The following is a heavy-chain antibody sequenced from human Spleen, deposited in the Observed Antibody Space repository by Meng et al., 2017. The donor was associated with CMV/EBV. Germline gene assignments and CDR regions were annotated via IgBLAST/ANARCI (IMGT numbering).Heavy chain of an antibody. CDR3: ASTYDFWSGYYPPYFDS. D-gene: IGHD3-3*01. V-gene: IGHV1-69*05. J-gene: IGHJ4*02. CDR1: TFRSYA. CDR2: IVHIFGTA. Sequence: TFRSYAISWVRQARGQGLEWMGGIVHIFGTADYAQKFQGRVAITTDESTSTAYMELSSLRSEDTALYYCASTYDFWSGYYPPYFDSWGQGTLVTVSS.